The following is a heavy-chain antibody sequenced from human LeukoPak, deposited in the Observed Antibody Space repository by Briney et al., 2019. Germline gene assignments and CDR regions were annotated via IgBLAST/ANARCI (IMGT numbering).Heavy chain of an antibody. CDR3: VAIFGSPPGAFDI. J-gene: IGHJ3*02. CDR2: MNPNSGNT. D-gene: IGHD3-3*01. Sequence: GASVKVSCKASGYTFTSYDINWVRQATGQGLEWMGWMNPNSGNTGYAQKFQGRVTITRNTSISTAYKELSSLRSEDTAVYYCVAIFGSPPGAFDIWGQGTMVTVSS. V-gene: IGHV1-8*03. CDR1: GYTFTSYD.